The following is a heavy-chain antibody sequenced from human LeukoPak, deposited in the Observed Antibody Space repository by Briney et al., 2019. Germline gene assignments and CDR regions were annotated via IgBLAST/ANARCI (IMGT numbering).Heavy chain of an antibody. J-gene: IGHJ3*01. CDR3: ARGLPGYSGGDDAFDF. CDR1: GGSITGYY. Sequence: WETLSLTCTVSGGSITGYYWTWMRQPPGKGLEWIGYIYYSGSTNYNPSLKSRVTISVDTSKNQFSLKLSSVTAADTAMYYCARGLPGYSGGDDAFDFWGQGTVVTVS. D-gene: IGHD6-19*01. V-gene: IGHV4-59*01. CDR2: IYYSGST.